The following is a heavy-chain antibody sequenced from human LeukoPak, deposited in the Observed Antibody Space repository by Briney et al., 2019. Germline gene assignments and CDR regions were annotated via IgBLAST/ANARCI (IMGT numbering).Heavy chain of an antibody. J-gene: IGHJ4*02. CDR1: GGSISSYY. Sequence: SETLSLTCTVSGGSISSYYWSWIRQPPGKGLEWIGYIYYSGSTNYNPSLKSRVTISVDTSKNQFSLKLSSVTAADTAVYYCARAPRDSSGWYPFDYWGQGTQVTVSS. CDR2: IYYSGST. D-gene: IGHD6-19*01. CDR3: ARAPRDSSGWYPFDY. V-gene: IGHV4-59*01.